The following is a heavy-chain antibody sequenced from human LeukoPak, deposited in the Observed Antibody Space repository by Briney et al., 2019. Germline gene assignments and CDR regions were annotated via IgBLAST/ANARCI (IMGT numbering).Heavy chain of an antibody. V-gene: IGHV3-48*03. CDR2: ISSSGTTI. D-gene: IGHD6-13*01. CDR1: GFSFSSFE. CDR3: ARVGYSNRWYFDC. Sequence: PGGSLRLSCAASGFSFSSFEMNWVRQAPGKGMEWVSYISSSGTTIYYADSVKGRYTIARDNAKTSLDLQMNSLRAADTAVYYCARVGYSNRWYFDCWGQGTLVTVSS. J-gene: IGHJ4*02.